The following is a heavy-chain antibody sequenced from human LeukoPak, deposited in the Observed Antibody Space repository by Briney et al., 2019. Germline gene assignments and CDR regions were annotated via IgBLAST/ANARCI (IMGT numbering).Heavy chain of an antibody. D-gene: IGHD2-2*02. CDR2: ISYSGST. CDR1: GGSISSSTDY. CDR3: ARDRGYSSL. Sequence: SETLSLTCTVSGGSISSSTDYGGWIRQPPGKGLEWIGTISYSGSTYYNPSLKSRVTISLDTSKKQFSLNPSSVTAADTAVYYCARDRGYSSLWGQGTLVTVSA. J-gene: IGHJ4*02. V-gene: IGHV4-39*07.